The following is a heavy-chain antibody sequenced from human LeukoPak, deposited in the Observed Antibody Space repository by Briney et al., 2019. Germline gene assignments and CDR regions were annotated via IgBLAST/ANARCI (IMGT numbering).Heavy chain of an antibody. CDR1: GGSFSRYY. Sequence: SETLSLTCAVYGGSFSRYYWSWIRQPPGKGLEWIGEINHSGSTNYNPSLKSRVTISVDTSKNQFSLKLSSVTAADTAVYYCARGPSDSSSSHNFDYWGQGTLVTVSS. J-gene: IGHJ4*02. V-gene: IGHV4-34*01. CDR2: INHSGST. CDR3: ARGPSDSSSSHNFDY. D-gene: IGHD6-6*01.